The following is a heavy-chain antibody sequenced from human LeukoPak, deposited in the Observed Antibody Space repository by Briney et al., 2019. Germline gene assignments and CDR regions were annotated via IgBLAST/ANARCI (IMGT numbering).Heavy chain of an antibody. CDR1: GFTFSKFG. J-gene: IGHJ4*02. V-gene: IGHV3-30*03. CDR2: ISDDGRNK. CDR3: ASRSMASDY. Sequence: GGSLRLSCAASGFTFSKFGMHWVRQAPGKGLEWVALISDDGRNKYYADSVKGRFTISRDNSKNTLYLQMSSLRAEDTAVYYCASRSMASDYWGQGTLVTVSS. D-gene: IGHD2/OR15-2a*01.